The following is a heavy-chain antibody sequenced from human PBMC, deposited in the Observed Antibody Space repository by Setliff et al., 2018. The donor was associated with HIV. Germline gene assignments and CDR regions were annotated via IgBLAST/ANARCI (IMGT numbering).Heavy chain of an antibody. CDR1: GYTFTSFV. V-gene: IGHV7-4-1*02. J-gene: IGHJ5*02. D-gene: IGHD3-10*01. Sequence: EASVKVSCKASGYTFTSFVMNWVRQAPGQGLEWMGWINTNTGNPTYAQGFTGRFVFSLDTSVSTAYLQISSLKAEDTAVYYCARVGGLGEFIENWFDPWGQGTLVTVSS. CDR2: INTNTGNP. CDR3: ARVGGLGEFIENWFDP.